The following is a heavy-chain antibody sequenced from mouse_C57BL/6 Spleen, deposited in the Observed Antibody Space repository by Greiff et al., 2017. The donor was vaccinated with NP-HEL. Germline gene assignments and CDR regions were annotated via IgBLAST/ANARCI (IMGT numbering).Heavy chain of an antibody. Sequence: VQLQQSGAELVNPGASVNLSCKASGYTLTSYWMHWVKQRPGQGLEWIGEINPSNGRTNYNEKFKSKATLTVDKSSSTAYMQLSSPTSEDTAVYYCARMARKWGQGTTLTVSS. CDR2: INPSNGRT. CDR1: GYTLTSYW. V-gene: IGHV1S81*02. CDR3: ARMARK. J-gene: IGHJ2*01.